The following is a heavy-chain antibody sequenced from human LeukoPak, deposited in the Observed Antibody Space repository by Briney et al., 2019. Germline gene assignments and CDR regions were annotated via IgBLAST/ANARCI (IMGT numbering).Heavy chain of an antibody. CDR3: AKDQSRIYYGMDV. CDR2: ISGSGGST. CDR1: GFTFSSYA. V-gene: IGHV3-23*01. J-gene: IGHJ6*02. D-gene: IGHD6-6*01. Sequence: GGSLRLSCAASGFTFSSYAMSWVRQAPGKGLEWVSAISGSGGSTYYADSVKGRFTISRDNSKNTLYLQMNSLRAEDTAVYYRAKDQSRIYYGMDVWGQGTTVTVSS.